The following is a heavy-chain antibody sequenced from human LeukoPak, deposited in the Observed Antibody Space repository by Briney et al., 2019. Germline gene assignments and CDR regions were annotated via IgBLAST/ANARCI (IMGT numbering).Heavy chain of an antibody. CDR2: INQGGNEK. V-gene: IGHV3-7*01. CDR3: ARDPNAANWYGP. J-gene: IGHJ5*02. CDR1: GFPMSNYW. Sequence: GGPLRLSCAASGFPMSNYWMIWVRQAPGRGLEWLANINQGGNEKYLMGSVKGRFTISRDNAKNSLYRQINSLRSEDTAIYYCARDPNAANWYGPWGQGTLVTVSS. D-gene: IGHD6-25*01.